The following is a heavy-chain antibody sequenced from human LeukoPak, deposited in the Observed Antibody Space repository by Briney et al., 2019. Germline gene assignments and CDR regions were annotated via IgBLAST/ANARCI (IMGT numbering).Heavy chain of an antibody. D-gene: IGHD3-22*01. V-gene: IGHV4-4*07. Sequence: SETLSLTCTVSGGSISSYYWSWIRQPAGKGLEWIGRIYTSVSTNYNPSLKSRVTMSVDTSKNQFSLKLSSVTAADTAVYYCARDANNYYDSSGLDYWGQGTLVTVSS. CDR1: GGSISSYY. CDR2: IYTSVST. CDR3: ARDANNYYDSSGLDY. J-gene: IGHJ4*02.